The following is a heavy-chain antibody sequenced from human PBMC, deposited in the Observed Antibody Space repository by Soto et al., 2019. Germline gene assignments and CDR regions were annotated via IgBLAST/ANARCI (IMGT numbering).Heavy chain of an antibody. V-gene: IGHV1-69*02. CDR3: ASGAHDYIWGSYRHFDY. D-gene: IGHD3-16*02. Sequence: SVKVSCKASGGTFSSYTTSCVRPAPGQGLEWMGRIIPILGIANYAQKFQGRVTITADKSTSTAYMELSSLRSEDTAVYYCASGAHDYIWGSYRHFDYLGQGTLVTVSS. J-gene: IGHJ4*02. CDR2: IIPILGIA. CDR1: GGTFSSYT.